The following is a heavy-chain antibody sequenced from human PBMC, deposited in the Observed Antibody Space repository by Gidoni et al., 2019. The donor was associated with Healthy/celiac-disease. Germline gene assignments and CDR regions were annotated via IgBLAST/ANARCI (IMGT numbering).Heavy chain of an antibody. V-gene: IGHV3-9*01. J-gene: IGHJ6*02. CDR2: IMWNSGSI. CDR3: AKDIGAGYCSGGSCYSGGRDV. CDR1: GFPFDDCA. D-gene: IGHD2-15*01. Sequence: EVQLVASGGGLVQTGRSLSLSCAASGFPFDDCATHWVRQASGKGRAWVSGIMWNSGSIGYADSVKGRFTISRDNAKNSLYRQMNSLRAEDTALYYCAKDIGAGYCSGGSCYSGGRDVWGQGTTVTVS.